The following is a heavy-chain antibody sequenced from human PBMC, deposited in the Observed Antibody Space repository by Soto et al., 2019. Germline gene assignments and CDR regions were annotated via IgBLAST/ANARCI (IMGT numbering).Heavy chain of an antibody. CDR3: ARHYPIGNNWNFFDY. D-gene: IGHD1-1*01. Sequence: SETLSPTCPFSDCSLSSYYWGWVPQPPGKGLEWIGYIFYTGSTNYNPSLKSRVTISVDTSKNQFSLKLSSVTAADTAVYYCARHYPIGNNWNFFDYWGQGTLVTVSS. CDR1: DCSLSSYY. J-gene: IGHJ4*02. V-gene: IGHV4-59*08. CDR2: IFYTGST.